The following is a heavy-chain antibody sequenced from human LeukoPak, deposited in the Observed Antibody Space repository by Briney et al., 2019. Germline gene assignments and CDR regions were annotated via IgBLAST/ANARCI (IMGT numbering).Heavy chain of an antibody. J-gene: IGHJ6*03. Sequence: AASVKVSCKASGGTFSSYAISWVRQAPGQGLEWMGGIIPIFGTANYAQKFQGRVTITTDESTSTAYMELSSLRSEDTAVYYCARAYCSSTSCRPPLYYYYMDVWGKGTTVTVSS. D-gene: IGHD2-2*01. CDR1: GGTFSSYA. CDR2: IIPIFGTA. CDR3: ARAYCSSTSCRPPLYYYYMDV. V-gene: IGHV1-69*05.